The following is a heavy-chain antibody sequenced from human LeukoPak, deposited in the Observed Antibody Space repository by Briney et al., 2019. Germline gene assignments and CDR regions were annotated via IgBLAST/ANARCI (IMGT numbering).Heavy chain of an antibody. Sequence: PGGSLRLSCAASGFTSSSYSMNWVRHAPGKGLEWVSSISSSSTYIYYADSVKGGSTISRDNAKNSLYLQMNSLRAEDTAVYYCARSRIVVVPAATQGRIFDYWGQGTLVTVSS. V-gene: IGHV3-21*01. CDR1: GFTSSSYS. D-gene: IGHD2-2*01. CDR3: ARSRIVVVPAATQGRIFDY. J-gene: IGHJ4*02. CDR2: ISSSSTYI.